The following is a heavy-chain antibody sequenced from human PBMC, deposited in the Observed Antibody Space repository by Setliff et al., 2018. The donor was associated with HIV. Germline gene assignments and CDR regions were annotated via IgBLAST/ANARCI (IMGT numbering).Heavy chain of an antibody. CDR1: GFTFDDYA. J-gene: IGHJ4*02. V-gene: IGHV3-9*01. D-gene: IGHD3-10*01. Sequence: GGSLRLSCAASGFTFDDYAMHWVRQAPGKGLEWVSGISWKGDVRGYADSVKGRFTVSRDNAKNSLYLQMNSLRAEDTAVYYCGTYYYGSGKIDYWGQGTLVTVSS. CDR3: GTYYYGSGKIDY. CDR2: ISWKGDVR.